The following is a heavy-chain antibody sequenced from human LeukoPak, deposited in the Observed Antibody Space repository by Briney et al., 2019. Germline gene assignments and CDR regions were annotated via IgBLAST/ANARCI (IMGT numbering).Heavy chain of an antibody. CDR2: IYPGDSDT. D-gene: IGHD4-17*01. CDR1: GYSFGSYW. Sequence: PGGSLRLSCKGSGYSFGSYWIGWVRQMPGKGLEWMGIIYPGDSDTRYSPSFEGQVTISTDKSIKTAYLQWSSLKASDTAMYYCASSTAVTTHYFDFWGQGALVTVSS. J-gene: IGHJ4*02. V-gene: IGHV5-51*01. CDR3: ASSTAVTTHYFDF.